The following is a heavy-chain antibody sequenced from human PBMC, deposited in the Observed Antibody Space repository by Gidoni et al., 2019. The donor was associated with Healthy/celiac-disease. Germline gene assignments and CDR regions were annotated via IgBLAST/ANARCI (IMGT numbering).Heavy chain of an antibody. J-gene: IGHJ3*02. CDR2: INSDGSST. CDR3: ARDRRKWELLSDAFDI. Sequence: EVQLVESGGGLVQPGGSLRLSCGASGFPFSSYWMHWVRQAPGKGLGWVSRINSDGSSTSYADSVKGRITISRDNAKNTLYLQMNSLRAEDTAVYYCARDRRKWELLSDAFDIWGQGTMVTVSS. CDR1: GFPFSSYW. V-gene: IGHV3-74*01. D-gene: IGHD1-26*01.